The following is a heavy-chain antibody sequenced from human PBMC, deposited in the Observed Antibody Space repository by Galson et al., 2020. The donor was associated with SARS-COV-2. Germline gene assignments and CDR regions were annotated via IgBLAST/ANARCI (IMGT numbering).Heavy chain of an antibody. CDR2: IKTDGTSI. Sequence: GGSLRLSCTASGFTFSAYWMHWVRQAPGKGLVWVARIKTDGTSIVYPDYVKGRFTISRENAKNTLYLQMNSLKAEDTAVYYCARVWGAAGKFVAFDIWGPGTMVTVSS. CDR1: GFTFSAYW. V-gene: IGHV3-74*01. J-gene: IGHJ3*02. D-gene: IGHD6-13*01. CDR3: ARVWGAAGKFVAFDI.